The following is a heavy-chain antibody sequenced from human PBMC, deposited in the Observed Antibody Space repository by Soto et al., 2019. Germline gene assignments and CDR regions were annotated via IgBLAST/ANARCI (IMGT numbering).Heavy chain of an antibody. Sequence: GGSLRLSCAASGFTFSSYDMHWVRQATGKGLEWVSAIGTAGDTYYPGSVKGRFTISRENAKNSLYLQMNSLRAGDTAVYYCARASSGPWDYFDYWGRGTLVTVSS. CDR1: GFTFSSYD. CDR3: ARASSGPWDYFDY. J-gene: IGHJ4*02. D-gene: IGHD3-22*01. CDR2: IGTAGDT. V-gene: IGHV3-13*01.